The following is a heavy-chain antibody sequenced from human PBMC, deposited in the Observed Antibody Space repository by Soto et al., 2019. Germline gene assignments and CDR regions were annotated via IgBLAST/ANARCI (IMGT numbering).Heavy chain of an antibody. V-gene: IGHV1-58*01. J-gene: IGHJ6*02. CDR1: GFTFTSSA. CDR3: AATRGPEDYYYYGMDV. CDR2: IVVGSGNT. Sequence: QMQLVQSGPEVKKPGTSVKVSCKASGFTFTSSAVQWVRQARGQRLEWIGWIVVGSGNTNYAQKFQERVTITRDMSKSTAYMELSSLRSEDTAVYYCAATRGPEDYYYYGMDVWGQGTTVTVSS.